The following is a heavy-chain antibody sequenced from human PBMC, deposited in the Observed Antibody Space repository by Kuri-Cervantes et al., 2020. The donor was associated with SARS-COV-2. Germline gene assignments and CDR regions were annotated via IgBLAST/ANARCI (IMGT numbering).Heavy chain of an antibody. D-gene: IGHD2-2*01. J-gene: IGHJ4*02. CDR2: ISGSGGST. CDR1: GFTFSSYA. V-gene: IGHV3-23*01. CDR3: ARSYRGKYQLLFLGY. Sequence: GESLKISCAASGFTFSSYAMSWVRQAPGKGLEWVSAISGSGGSTYYADSMKGRFTISRDNSKNTLYLQMNSLRAEDTAVYYCARSYRGKYQLLFLGYWGQGTLVTVSS.